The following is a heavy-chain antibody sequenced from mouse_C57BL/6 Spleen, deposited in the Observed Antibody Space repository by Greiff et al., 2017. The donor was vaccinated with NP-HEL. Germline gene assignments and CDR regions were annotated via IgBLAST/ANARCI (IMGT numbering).Heavy chain of an antibody. Sequence: EVMLVESGGGLVKPGGSLKLSCAASGFTFSSYAMSWVRQTPEKRLEWVATISDGGSYTYYPDNVKGRFTISRDNAKNNLYLQMSHLKSEDTAMYYCARDQDDYDDVLYYYAMDYWGQGTSVTVSS. V-gene: IGHV5-4*01. J-gene: IGHJ4*01. CDR2: ISDGGSYT. CDR3: ARDQDDYDDVLYYYAMDY. CDR1: GFTFSSYA. D-gene: IGHD2-4*01.